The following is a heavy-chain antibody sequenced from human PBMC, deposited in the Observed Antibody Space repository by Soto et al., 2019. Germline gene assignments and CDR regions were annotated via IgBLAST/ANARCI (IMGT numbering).Heavy chain of an antibody. Sequence: QVQLVESGGGLIKHGGSLRLSCAASGFNFSDFYMSWIRQAPGKGLEWISYISSSSSTIYYADSVKGRFTISRDNAKNSVYLQMNSLRAEDTAVYYCATLLGSGSPRAFRYFDLWGRGTLITVSS. V-gene: IGHV3-11*01. CDR2: ISSSSSTI. CDR3: ATLLGSGSPRAFRYFDL. CDR1: GFNFSDFY. J-gene: IGHJ2*01. D-gene: IGHD1-26*01.